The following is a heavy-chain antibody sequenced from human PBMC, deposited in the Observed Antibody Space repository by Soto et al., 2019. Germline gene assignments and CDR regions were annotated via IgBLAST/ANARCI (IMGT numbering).Heavy chain of an antibody. D-gene: IGHD6-6*01. CDR1: GGSISSGDYY. CDR3: ARSSESIAARRSKGNYYYYYGMDV. CDR2: IYYSGST. Sequence: KPSETLSLTCTVSGGSISSGDYYWSWIRQPPGKGLEWIGYIYYSGSTYYNPSLKSRVTISVDTSKNQFSLKLSSVTAADTAVYYCARSSESIAARRSKGNYYYYYGMDVWGQGTTVTVS. V-gene: IGHV4-30-4*01. J-gene: IGHJ6*02.